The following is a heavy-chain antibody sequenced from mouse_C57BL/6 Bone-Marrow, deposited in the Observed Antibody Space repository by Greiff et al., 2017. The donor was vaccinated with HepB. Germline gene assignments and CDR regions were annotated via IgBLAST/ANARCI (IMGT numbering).Heavy chain of an antibody. CDR1: GFTFSSYG. D-gene: IGHD3-1*01. CDR2: ISSGGSYT. V-gene: IGHV5-6*01. Sequence: EVKLVESGGDLVKPGGSLKLSCAASGFTFSSYGMSWVRQTPDKRLEWVATISSGGSYTYYPDSVKGRFTISRDNAKNTLYLQMSSLKSEDTAMYYCARLGARAMDYWGQGTSVTVSS. CDR3: ARLGARAMDY. J-gene: IGHJ4*01.